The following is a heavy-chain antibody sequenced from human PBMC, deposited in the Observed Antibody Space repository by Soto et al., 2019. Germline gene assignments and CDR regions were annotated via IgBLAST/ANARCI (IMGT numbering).Heavy chain of an antibody. J-gene: IGHJ4*02. V-gene: IGHV4-31*03. CDR1: GGSISSGGYY. CDR2: IYYSGST. Sequence: SETLSLTCTVSGGSISSGGYYWSWIRQHPGKGLEWIGYIYYSGSTYYNPSLKSRVTISVDTSKNQFSLKLSSVTAADTAVYYCARSHSGSYRGLFDYWGQGTLVTVSS. D-gene: IGHD1-26*01. CDR3: ARSHSGSYRGLFDY.